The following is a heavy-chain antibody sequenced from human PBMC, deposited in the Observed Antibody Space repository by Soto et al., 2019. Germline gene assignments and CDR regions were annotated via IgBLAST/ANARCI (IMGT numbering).Heavy chain of an antibody. Sequence: GGSLRLSCVASGFTFSNYGMHWVRQAPGKGPEWVAVISYDGSNKYYADSVKGRFTISRDNSKNTLYLQMTSLRTEDTALYYCAKLDEGGLQYAYYAMDVWGQGTTVTVSS. CDR3: AKLDEGGLQYAYYAMDV. CDR2: ISYDGSNK. CDR1: GFTFSNYG. V-gene: IGHV3-30*18. J-gene: IGHJ6*02. D-gene: IGHD2-15*01.